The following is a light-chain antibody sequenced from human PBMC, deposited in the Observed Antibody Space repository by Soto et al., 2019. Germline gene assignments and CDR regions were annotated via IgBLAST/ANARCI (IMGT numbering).Light chain of an antibody. CDR1: QSLLHSNGNTY. Sequence: DIVLTQSPFALPVTPGEPASISCRSSQSLLHSNGNTYFDWYLQKPGQSPQLLIYLGSNRASGVHDRFSVSGTGTDSKLKISVVEAEDVGVYYCMQALQTPLNFSQGTRLDIK. J-gene: IGKJ5*01. CDR2: LGS. CDR3: MQALQTPLN. V-gene: IGKV2-28*01.